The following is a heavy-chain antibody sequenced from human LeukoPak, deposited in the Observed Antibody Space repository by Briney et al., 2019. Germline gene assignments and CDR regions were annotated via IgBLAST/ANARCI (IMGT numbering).Heavy chain of an antibody. Sequence: ASVKVSCKASGYTFTGYYMHWVRQAPGQGLEWMGWINPNSGGTNYAQKFQGRVTMTRDTSISTAYMELSRLRSEDTAVYYCARNSGSYGDDAFDIWGQGTMVTVSS. CDR3: ARNSGSYGDDAFDI. CDR2: INPNSGGT. J-gene: IGHJ3*02. V-gene: IGHV1-2*02. D-gene: IGHD1-26*01. CDR1: GYTFTGYY.